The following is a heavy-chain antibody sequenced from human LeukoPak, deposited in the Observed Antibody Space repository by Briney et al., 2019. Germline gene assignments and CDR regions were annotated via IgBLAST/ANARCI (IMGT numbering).Heavy chain of an antibody. J-gene: IGHJ6*03. Sequence: GGSLGHSCAASGFTFSSYWMSWVREAPGKGLEWVANIKQDRSEKYYVDSVKGRFTISRDNAKNSLYLQMNSLRAEDTAVYYCARDISSGGDFWSGCFAPYYYYYYMDVWGKGTTVTVSS. CDR1: GFTFSSYW. CDR2: IKQDRSEK. CDR3: ARDISSGGDFWSGCFAPYYYYYYMDV. V-gene: IGHV3-7*01. D-gene: IGHD3-3*01.